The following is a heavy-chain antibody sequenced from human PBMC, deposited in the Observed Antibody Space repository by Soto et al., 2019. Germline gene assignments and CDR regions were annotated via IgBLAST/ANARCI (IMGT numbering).Heavy chain of an antibody. CDR2: ISAYNGNT. Sequence: ASVKVSCKASGYTFTSYGISWVRQAPGQGLEWMGWISAYNGNTNYAQKLQGRVTMTRDTSTSTAYMELSSLRSEDTAVYYCARSSGYYSGRGDYWGQGTLVTVSS. CDR1: GYTFTSYG. J-gene: IGHJ4*02. V-gene: IGHV1-18*01. CDR3: ARSSGYYSGRGDY. D-gene: IGHD3-3*01.